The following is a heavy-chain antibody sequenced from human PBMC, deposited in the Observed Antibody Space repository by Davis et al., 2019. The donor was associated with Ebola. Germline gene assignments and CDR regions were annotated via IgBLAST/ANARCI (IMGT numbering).Heavy chain of an antibody. CDR1: GFTFSTHA. CDR3: SRGTGQQLVVYYYYGMDV. J-gene: IGHJ6*02. CDR2: ITGSGSST. Sequence: GGSLRLSCAASGFTFSTHAMNRVRQAPGTGLEWVSGITGSGSSTNYADSLKGRFTISRDNSKSTLYLQMNSLRDEDTAVYYCSRGTGQQLVVYYYYGMDVWGQGTTVTVSS. D-gene: IGHD6-13*01. V-gene: IGHV3-23*01.